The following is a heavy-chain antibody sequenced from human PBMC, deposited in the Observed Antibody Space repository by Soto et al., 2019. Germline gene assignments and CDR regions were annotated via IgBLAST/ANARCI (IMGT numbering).Heavy chain of an antibody. Sequence: PSETLSLTCTVSGDSISSATHYWNWIRQHPGKGLEWIGYVSSSGNSYYSPSLKSRVFMSVDTSKNLFSLKLSSVTAADTAIYYCARHTGSGYSKRYFDYWGQGTLVTVSS. CDR1: GDSISSATHY. D-gene: IGHD3-22*01. CDR2: VSSSGNS. V-gene: IGHV4-31*03. CDR3: ARHTGSGYSKRYFDY. J-gene: IGHJ4*02.